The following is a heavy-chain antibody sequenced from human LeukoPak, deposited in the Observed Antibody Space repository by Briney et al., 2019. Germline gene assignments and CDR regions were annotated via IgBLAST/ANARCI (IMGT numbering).Heavy chain of an antibody. CDR2: IYYSGST. D-gene: IGHD2-15*01. J-gene: IGHJ4*02. CDR1: GGSISSGGYY. Sequence: PSETLSLTCTVSGGSISSGGYYWSWIRQHPGKGLEWIGYIYYSGSTYYNPSLKSRVTISVDTSKNQFSLKLSSVTAADTAVYYCARAPVVVVAATPEVTLVGFDYWGQGTLVTVSS. CDR3: ARAPVVVVAATPEVTLVGFDY. V-gene: IGHV4-31*03.